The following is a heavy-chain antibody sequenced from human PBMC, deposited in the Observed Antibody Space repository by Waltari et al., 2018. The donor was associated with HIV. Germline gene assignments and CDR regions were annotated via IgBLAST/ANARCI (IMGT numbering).Heavy chain of an antibody. V-gene: IGHV4-59*01. CDR2: IFYCGST. CDR3: ARDRTPYGMDV. D-gene: IGHD2-15*01. Sequence: QVQLQESGPGLVKPSETLSLTCTVSGGSISSYYWSWIRQPPGKGLEWIGYIFYCGSTNYNPSLRSRVTISVDSSRNLVALKLSSVTAADTAVYYCARDRTPYGMDVWGQGTTVTGSS. J-gene: IGHJ6*02. CDR1: GGSISSYY.